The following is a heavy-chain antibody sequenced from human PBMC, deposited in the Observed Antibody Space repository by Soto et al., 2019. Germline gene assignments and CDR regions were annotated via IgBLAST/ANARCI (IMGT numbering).Heavy chain of an antibody. CDR2: IFSNDEK. V-gene: IGHV2-26*01. CDR3: ARIRYFDWYLTIDY. Sequence: KESGPVLVKPTETLTLTCPVSGFSLSNARMGVSWIRQPPGKALEWLAHIFSNDEKSYSTSLKSRLTISKDTSKSQVVLTMTNMDPVDTATYYCARIRYFDWYLTIDYWGQGTLVTVSS. CDR1: GFSLSNARMG. J-gene: IGHJ4*02. D-gene: IGHD3-9*01.